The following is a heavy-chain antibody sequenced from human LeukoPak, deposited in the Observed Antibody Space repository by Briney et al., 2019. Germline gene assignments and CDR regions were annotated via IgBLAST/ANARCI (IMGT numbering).Heavy chain of an antibody. D-gene: IGHD3-22*01. V-gene: IGHV3-23*01. CDR3: AKASHKYYYDSSDIDY. CDR2: ITGSGGRT. Sequence: PGGSLRLSCAASGFTFSSYAMNWVRQAPGKGLEWVSAITGSGGRTYYADSVKGRFTISRDNSKNTLYLQMNSLRAEDTAIYYCAKASHKYYYDSSDIDYWGQGTLVTVSS. J-gene: IGHJ4*02. CDR1: GFTFSSYA.